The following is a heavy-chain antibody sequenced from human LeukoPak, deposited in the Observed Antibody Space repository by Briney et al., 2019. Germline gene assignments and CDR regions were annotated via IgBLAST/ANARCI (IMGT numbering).Heavy chain of an antibody. Sequence: SETLSLTCTVSGGSISSYYWSWIRQPPGKGLEWIGYIYYSGSTNYNPSLKSRVTISVDTSKNQFSLKLSSVTAADTAVYYCARAPKGNYDYDDLPPYYFDYWGQGTLVTVSS. CDR1: GGSISSYY. CDR2: IYYSGST. D-gene: IGHD4-17*01. CDR3: ARAPKGNYDYDDLPPYYFDY. J-gene: IGHJ4*02. V-gene: IGHV4-59*01.